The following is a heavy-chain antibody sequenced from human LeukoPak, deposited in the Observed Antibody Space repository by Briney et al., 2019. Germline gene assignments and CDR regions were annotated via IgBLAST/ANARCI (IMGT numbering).Heavy chain of an antibody. CDR1: GFTFSSYG. CDR2: IKKDGSEK. V-gene: IGHV3-7*01. D-gene: IGHD5-24*01. CDR3: ASSTVEMATILDHD. Sequence: GGSLRLSCAASGFTFSSYGMSWVRQAPGKGLEWVANIKKDGSEKYYVDSVKGRFTIFRDNAKNSLYLQMNSLRAEDTAVYYCASSTVEMATILDHDWGQGTLVTVS. J-gene: IGHJ4*02.